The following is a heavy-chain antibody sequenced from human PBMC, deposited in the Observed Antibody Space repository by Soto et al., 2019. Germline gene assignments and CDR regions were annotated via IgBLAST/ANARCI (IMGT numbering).Heavy chain of an antibody. V-gene: IGHV4-59*08. D-gene: IGHD4-17*01. J-gene: IGHJ4*02. CDR1: GGSISSYY. Sequence: SETLSLTCTVSGGSISSYYWSWIRQPPGKGLEWIGYIYYSGSTNYNPSLKSRVTISVDTSKNQFSLKLSSVTAADTAVYYCARQYGDSNSFDYWGQGTLVTVS. CDR3: ARQYGDSNSFDY. CDR2: IYYSGST.